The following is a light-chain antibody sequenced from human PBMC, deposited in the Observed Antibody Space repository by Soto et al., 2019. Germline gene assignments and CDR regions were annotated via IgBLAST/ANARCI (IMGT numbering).Light chain of an antibody. Sequence: DIQMTQSPSSLSASVGDRVTITCRASQSISDYLNWYQQKLGKAPKLLVYAASNLHSGVPSRFSGSGSGTEFTLTISSLQPEDFATYYCQQSYSTPRTFGQGTKVEIK. CDR2: AAS. CDR3: QQSYSTPRT. J-gene: IGKJ1*01. CDR1: QSISDY. V-gene: IGKV1-39*01.